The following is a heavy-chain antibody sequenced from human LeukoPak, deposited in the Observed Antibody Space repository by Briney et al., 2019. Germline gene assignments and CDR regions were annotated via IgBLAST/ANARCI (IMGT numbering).Heavy chain of an antibody. Sequence: SETLSLTCAVYGGSFSGYYWSWIRQPPGKGLEWIGEINHSGSTNYNPSLKSRVTISVDTSKNQFSLKLSSVTAADTAVYYCARIGSGYYRPWGQGTLATVSS. CDR2: INHSGST. D-gene: IGHD3-3*01. V-gene: IGHV4-34*01. CDR1: GGSFSGYY. CDR3: ARIGSGYYRP. J-gene: IGHJ5*02.